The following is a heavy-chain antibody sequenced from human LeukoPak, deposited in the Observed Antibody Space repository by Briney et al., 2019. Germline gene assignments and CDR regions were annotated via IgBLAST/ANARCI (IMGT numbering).Heavy chain of an antibody. J-gene: IGHJ5*02. CDR2: IFPSGGEI. CDR3: AKDLRIRIAARQRDWFDP. D-gene: IGHD6-6*01. V-gene: IGHV3-23*01. CDR1: GFTFSTFA. Sequence: GGSLRLSCAASGFTFSTFAMIWVRQPPGKGLEWVSSIFPSGGEIHYADSVRGRFTISRDNSKNTLYLQMNSLRAEDTAVYYCAKDLRIRIAARQRDWFDPWGQGTLVTVSS.